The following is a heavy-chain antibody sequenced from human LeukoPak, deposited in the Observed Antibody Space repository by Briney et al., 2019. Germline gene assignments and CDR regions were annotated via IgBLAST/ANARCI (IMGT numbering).Heavy chain of an antibody. Sequence: SETLSLTCTVSGGSISSSSYYWSWIRLPPGKGLEWIGYIYYTGSTNYNPSLKSRVTISVDTSKNQFSLNLRSVTAADTAVYYCARARGTKDDAFDVWGQGTLVTVSS. V-gene: IGHV4-61*01. CDR1: GGSISSSSYY. D-gene: IGHD3-10*01. J-gene: IGHJ3*01. CDR3: ARARGTKDDAFDV. CDR2: IYYTGST.